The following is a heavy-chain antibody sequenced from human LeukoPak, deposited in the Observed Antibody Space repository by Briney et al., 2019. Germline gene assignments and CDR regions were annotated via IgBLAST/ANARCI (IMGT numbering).Heavy chain of an antibody. CDR3: ARAPSEIGGYYPEYFRH. D-gene: IGHD3-22*01. J-gene: IGHJ1*01. V-gene: IGHV3-30-3*01. CDR2: ISYDGTNK. CDR1: GFTFSTYA. Sequence: PGGSLRLSCATSGFTFSTYAMHWVRQAPGKGLEWVAVISYDGTNKNYADSVKGRFTISRDNAKNTVSLQMNSLRAEDTGVYYCARAPSEIGGYYPEYFRHWGQGTLVTVSS.